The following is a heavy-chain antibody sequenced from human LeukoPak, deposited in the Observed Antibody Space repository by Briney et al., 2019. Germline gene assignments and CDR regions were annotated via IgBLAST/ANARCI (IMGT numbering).Heavy chain of an antibody. D-gene: IGHD5-18*01. V-gene: IGHV1-69*04. CDR2: IIPILGIA. CDR3: ARGYSYRPNYYGMDV. J-gene: IGHJ6*02. Sequence: ASVKVSCKASGGTFSSYAISWVRQAPGQGLEWMGRIIPILGIANYAQKFQGRVMITADKSTSTAYMELSSLRSEDTAVYYCARGYSYRPNYYGMDVWGQGTTVTVSS. CDR1: GGTFSSYA.